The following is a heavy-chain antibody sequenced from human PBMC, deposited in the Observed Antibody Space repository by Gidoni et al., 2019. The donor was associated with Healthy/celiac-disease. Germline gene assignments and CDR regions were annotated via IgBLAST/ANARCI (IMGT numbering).Heavy chain of an antibody. CDR1: GGSFSGYY. CDR2: INHSGST. CDR3: ARGGGYCSSTSCPTSDFDY. V-gene: IGHV4-34*01. Sequence: QVQLQQWGAGLLKPSETLSLTCAVYGGSFSGYYWSWIRQPPGKGLEWIGEINHSGSTNYNPSLKSRVTISVDTSKNQFSLKLSSVTAADTAVYYCARGGGYCSSTSCPTSDFDYWGQGTLVTVSS. D-gene: IGHD2-2*01. J-gene: IGHJ4*02.